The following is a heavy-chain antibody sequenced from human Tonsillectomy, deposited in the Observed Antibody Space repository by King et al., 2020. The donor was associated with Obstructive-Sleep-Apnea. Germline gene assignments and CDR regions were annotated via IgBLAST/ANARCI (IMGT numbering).Heavy chain of an antibody. V-gene: IGHV5-10-1*03. J-gene: IGHJ4*02. CDR3: ARQSGTTLLDD. CDR1: GYRFTNYL. D-gene: IGHD1-7*01. Sequence: VQLVESGADIKKPGESLRISCKGSGYRFTNYLINWVRQMPGKGLEWMGGIDPSDSFTTYSPSFHGHITISADKSISTAYLQWSSLEASDSAMYYCARQSGTTLLDDWGQGTLVTVSS. CDR2: IDPSDSFT.